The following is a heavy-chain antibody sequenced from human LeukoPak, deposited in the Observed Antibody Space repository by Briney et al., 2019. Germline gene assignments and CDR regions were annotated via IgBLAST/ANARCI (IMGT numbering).Heavy chain of an antibody. CDR2: INAGNGNT. J-gene: IGHJ4*02. CDR1: GYTFTTYS. V-gene: IGHV1-3*01. Sequence: GASVKVSCKASGYTFTTYSIFWVRQAPGQGLEWMGWINAGNGNTKYSQKLQGRVTITRDTSANTAYVELSSLRSEDTAVYYCAREHDFLIDYSFDYWGQGTLVTVSS. CDR3: AREHDFLIDYSFDY. D-gene: IGHD3-3*01.